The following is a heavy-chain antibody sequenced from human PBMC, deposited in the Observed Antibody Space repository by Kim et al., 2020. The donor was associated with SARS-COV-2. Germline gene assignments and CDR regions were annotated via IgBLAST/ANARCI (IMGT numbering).Heavy chain of an antibody. CDR3: VRVSTQCGGGSCYVDQYGMDV. V-gene: IGHV4-59*01. CDR1: GVSISSYY. D-gene: IGHD2-15*01. J-gene: IGHJ6*02. CDR2: IDHNGFSNIDHSRYS. Sequence: SETLSLTCTVSGVSISSYYWGWIRQPPGKGLQWLSYIDHNGFSNIDHSRYSTYYPSLKGRVTMSTDKSRNQFSLRITSATAADTAVYYCVRVSTQCGGGSCYVDQYGMDVWGQGTTVTVSS.